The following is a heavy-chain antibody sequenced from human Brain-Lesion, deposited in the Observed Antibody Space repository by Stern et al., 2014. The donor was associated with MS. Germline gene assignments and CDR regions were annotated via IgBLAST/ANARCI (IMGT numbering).Heavy chain of an antibody. V-gene: IGHV4-4*02. CDR2: SDHSGST. D-gene: IGHD6-13*01. Sequence: QLQLQESGPGLVKPSGTLSLTCAVSGGSISSSNWWSWVRQSPGKGLEWIGESDHSGSTIYNPSLKSRVTLSVDNPKTRFSLTLRSVPAADTAVYFCARFPASRPHVFDSWGQGTLVTVSS. CDR1: GGSISSSNW. J-gene: IGHJ4*02. CDR3: ARFPASRPHVFDS.